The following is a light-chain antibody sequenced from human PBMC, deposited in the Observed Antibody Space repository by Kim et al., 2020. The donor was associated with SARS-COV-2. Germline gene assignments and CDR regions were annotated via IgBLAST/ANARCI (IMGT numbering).Light chain of an antibody. CDR2: AAS. CDR1: QNIITY. V-gene: IGKV1-39*01. CDR3: QQSYSIPIT. Sequence: DIQLTQSPSSLSASLGDRVTITCRSSQNIITYLNWYQQKPGKAPTLLIHAASSLQSGVPSRFSGGRSGTDFTLTISSLQADDFATYYCQQSYSIPITFGQGTRLEIK. J-gene: IGKJ5*01.